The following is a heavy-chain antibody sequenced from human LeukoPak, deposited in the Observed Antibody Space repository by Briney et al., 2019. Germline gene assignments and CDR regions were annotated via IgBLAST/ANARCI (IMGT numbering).Heavy chain of an antibody. CDR1: GFSFGNYA. D-gene: IGHD2-21*01. J-gene: IGHJ5*01. Sequence: GGSLRLSCVASGFSFGNYAMSWVRQAPGKGLQWVSQLGGTGGATWYVGFARDRFTISRDNSKKTLYLQMSGLRVEDTAMYYCVKDPRDTYGTNWFVSWGQGTLLIVSS. V-gene: IGHV3-23*01. CDR2: LGGTGGAT. CDR3: VKDPRDTYGTNWFVS.